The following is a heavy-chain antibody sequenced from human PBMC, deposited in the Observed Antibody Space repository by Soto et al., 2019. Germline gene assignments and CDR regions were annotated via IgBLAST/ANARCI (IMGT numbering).Heavy chain of an antibody. CDR2: ISGSGGST. Sequence: PGGSLRLSCAASGFTFSSYDMSWVRQAPGKGLEWVSAISGSGGSTYYAYSVKGRFTISRDNSKNTLYLQMNSLRAEDTAVYYCAKHLALGYCSGGSCYHTYYYYYGMDVWGQGTTVTVSS. CDR1: GFTFSSYD. CDR3: AKHLALGYCSGGSCYHTYYYYYGMDV. J-gene: IGHJ6*02. V-gene: IGHV3-23*01. D-gene: IGHD2-15*01.